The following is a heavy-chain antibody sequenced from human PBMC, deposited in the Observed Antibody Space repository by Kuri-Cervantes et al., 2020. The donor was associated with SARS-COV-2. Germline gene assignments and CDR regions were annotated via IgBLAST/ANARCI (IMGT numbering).Heavy chain of an antibody. J-gene: IGHJ5*02. D-gene: IGHD5-24*01. CDR3: ARDIEDGYNRNWFDP. CDR1: GGSISSYY. CDR2: IYYSGST. V-gene: IGHV4-59*12. Sequence: SETLSLTCTVSGGSISSYYWSWIRQPAGKGLEWIGYIYYSGSTNYNPSLESRVSMSVDRSKNQFSLEVTSVTAADTALYYCARDIEDGYNRNWFDPWGQGTLVTVSS.